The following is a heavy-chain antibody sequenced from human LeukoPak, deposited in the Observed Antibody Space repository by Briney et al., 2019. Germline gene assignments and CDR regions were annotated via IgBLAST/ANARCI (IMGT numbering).Heavy chain of an antibody. D-gene: IGHD6-13*01. CDR2: ISSSSSTI. CDR3: AREGYGQQLGN. CDR1: GFTFSSYS. J-gene: IGHJ4*02. Sequence: GGSLRLSCAASGFTFSSYSMNWVRQAPGKGLEWVSYISSSSSTIYYADSVKGRFTISRDNAKNSLYLQMNSLRAEDTAVYYCAREGYGQQLGNWGQGTLVTVSS. V-gene: IGHV3-48*01.